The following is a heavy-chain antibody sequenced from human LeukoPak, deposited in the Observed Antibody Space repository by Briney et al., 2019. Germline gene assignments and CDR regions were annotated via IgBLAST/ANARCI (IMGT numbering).Heavy chain of an antibody. CDR1: GGSISSGGYY. Sequence: KTSETLSLTCTVSGGSISSGGYYWSWIRQHPGKGLEWIGYTHYSGSTYYNPSFKSRITISLDTSKNQFSLKLISVTAADTAVYYCARDQGILRFLEWFASRYYYYGMDVWGQGTTVTVSS. V-gene: IGHV4-31*03. CDR2: THYSGST. CDR3: ARDQGILRFLEWFASRYYYYGMDV. J-gene: IGHJ6*02. D-gene: IGHD3-3*01.